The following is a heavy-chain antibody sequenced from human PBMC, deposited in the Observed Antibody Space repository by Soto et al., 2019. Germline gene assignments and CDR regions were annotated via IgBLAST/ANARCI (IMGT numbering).Heavy chain of an antibody. V-gene: IGHV3-30*03. D-gene: IGHD1-20*01. Sequence: QVQLVESGGGVVQSGRSLRVSCAASGFTFSDYGIYWVRQAPGKGLEWVALISYDGNNREYGDSVKGRFTISRDNSKNTLYLQMNSLRVEDTAVYYCTFGDNSFDYWGQGTLVTVSS. CDR3: TFGDNSFDY. CDR2: ISYDGNNR. J-gene: IGHJ4*02. CDR1: GFTFSDYG.